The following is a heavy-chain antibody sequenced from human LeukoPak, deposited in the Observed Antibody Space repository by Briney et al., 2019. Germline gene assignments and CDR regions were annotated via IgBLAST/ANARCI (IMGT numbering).Heavy chain of an antibody. CDR2: INPGDSDT. CDR3: ARGIAGSATYSYFYYMDV. J-gene: IGHJ6*03. D-gene: IGHD1-14*01. V-gene: IGHV5-51*01. CDR1: GYSFTSYW. Sequence: GESLKISCKGSGYSFTSYWIGWVRQMPEKGLEWMGIINPGDSDTRYSPSFQGQVTISADKSISTTYLQWSSLKASDTAMYYCARGIAGSATYSYFYYMDVWGKGTTVTVSS.